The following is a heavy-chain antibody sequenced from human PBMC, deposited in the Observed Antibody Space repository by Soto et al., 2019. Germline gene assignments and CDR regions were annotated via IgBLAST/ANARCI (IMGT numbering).Heavy chain of an antibody. D-gene: IGHD6-6*01. V-gene: IGHV3-23*01. CDR1: GFTFSSYA. CDR3: AKLGAYSTSAIDS. J-gene: IGHJ4*02. CDR2: ISASAAST. Sequence: GGSLRLSCAPSGFTFSSYAMSWVRQAPGKGLEWVSAISASAASTYYADSVKGRFTISRDNSKNTLYVQMNSLRAEDTAIYYCAKLGAYSTSAIDSWGQGALVTVSS.